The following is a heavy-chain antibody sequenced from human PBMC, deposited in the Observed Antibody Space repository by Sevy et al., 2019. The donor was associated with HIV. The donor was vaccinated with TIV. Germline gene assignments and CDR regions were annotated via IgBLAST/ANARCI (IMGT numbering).Heavy chain of an antibody. D-gene: IGHD2-2*01. CDR1: GFTFSSYS. CDR2: ISSSSSTI. V-gene: IGHV3-48*01. CDR3: ARDGGVYCSSTSCYPLDAFDI. J-gene: IGHJ3*02. Sequence: GGSLRLSCAASGFTFSSYSMNWVRQAPGKGLEWVSYISSSSSTINYADSVKGRFTIYRDNAKNSLYLQMNSLRAEDTAVYYCARDGGVYCSSTSCYPLDAFDIWGQGTMVTVSS.